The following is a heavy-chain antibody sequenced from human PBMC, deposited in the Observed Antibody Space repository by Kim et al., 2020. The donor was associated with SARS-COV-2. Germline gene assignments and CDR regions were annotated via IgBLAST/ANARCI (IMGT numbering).Heavy chain of an antibody. V-gene: IGHV4-61*01. CDR2: ISYSGNT. CDR3: ASAYGDYEVDY. D-gene: IGHD2-21*02. J-gene: IGHJ4*02. CDR1: RGSVSIGSYY. Sequence: SETLSLTCNVSRGSVSIGSYYWSWIRQPPGKGLEWIGYISYSGNTDYNPSLRSRVTISLDTSKNQFSLTLRSMTAADTAIYFCASAYGDYEVDYWGQGTL.